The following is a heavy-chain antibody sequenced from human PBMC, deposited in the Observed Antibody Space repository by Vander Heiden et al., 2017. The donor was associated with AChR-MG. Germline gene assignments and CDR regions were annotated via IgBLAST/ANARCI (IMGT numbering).Heavy chain of an antibody. CDR1: GGSFSGYY. CDR2: INNSGNT. Sequence: QVQPQQWGAGLLKPSETLSRTCAVSGGSFSGYYWSWIRQPPGKGLELIGEINNSGNTNYNPSLKSRVTISVDTSKNQFSLKLSSVTAADTAVYYGSRRSGYEDYWGQGTLVTVSS. V-gene: IGHV4-34*01. CDR3: SRRSGYEDY. J-gene: IGHJ4*02. D-gene: IGHD5-12*01.